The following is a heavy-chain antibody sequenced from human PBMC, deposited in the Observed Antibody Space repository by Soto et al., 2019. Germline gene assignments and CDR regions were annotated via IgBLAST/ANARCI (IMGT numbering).Heavy chain of an antibody. CDR3: ARGPTYYYDSSGYYPTGYFDY. J-gene: IGHJ4*02. D-gene: IGHD3-22*01. CDR2: INSDGSST. V-gene: IGHV3-74*01. CDR1: GFTFSSYW. Sequence: GGSLRLSCAASGFTFSSYWMHWVRQAPGKGLVWVSRINSDGSSTSYADSVKGRFTISRDNAKNTLYLQMNSLRAEDTAVYYCARGPTYYYDSSGYYPTGYFDYWGQGTLVTVSS.